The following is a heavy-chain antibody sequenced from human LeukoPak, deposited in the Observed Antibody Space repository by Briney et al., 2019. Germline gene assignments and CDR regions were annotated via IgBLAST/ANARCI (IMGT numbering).Heavy chain of an antibody. CDR1: GFTFSSYG. CDR3: AKDRDLVVVVAATPDY. Sequence: GTSLRLSCAASGFTFSSYGMHWVRQAPGKGLEWVAVISYDGSNKYYADSVKGRFTISRDNSKNTLYLQMNSLRAEDTAVYYCAKDRDLVVVVAATPDYWGQGNLVTVSS. J-gene: IGHJ4*02. V-gene: IGHV3-30*18. D-gene: IGHD2-15*01. CDR2: ISYDGSNK.